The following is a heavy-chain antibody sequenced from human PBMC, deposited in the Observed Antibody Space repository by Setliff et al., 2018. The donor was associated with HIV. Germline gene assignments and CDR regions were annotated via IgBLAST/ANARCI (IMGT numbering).Heavy chain of an antibody. D-gene: IGHD3-9*01. Sequence: ASVKVSCKASGYTISAHGVSWVRHVPGHGLEWMGWISGDTGDIKYSQRFEGRLTMTTETSTNTAYMELRSLRSEDTAVYYCAIDGLSYNILPGSIAYFHSGMDVWGQGTTVTVSS. CDR3: AIDGLSYNILPGSIAYFHSGMDV. CDR1: GYTISAHG. V-gene: IGHV1-18*01. CDR2: ISGDTGDI. J-gene: IGHJ6*02.